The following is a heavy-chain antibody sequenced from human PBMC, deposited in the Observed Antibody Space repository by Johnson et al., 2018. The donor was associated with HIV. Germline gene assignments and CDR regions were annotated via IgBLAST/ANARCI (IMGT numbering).Heavy chain of an antibody. D-gene: IGHD6-13*01. Sequence: VQLVESGGGVVQPGRSLRLSCAASGFTFSSYAMHWVRQATGKGLEWVAFIQYDGSNKYYADSVKGRFTISRDNSKNTLYLQMNSLRAEDTAVYYCARGDLSAAGNGAFDIWGQGTMVTVSS. J-gene: IGHJ3*02. CDR1: GFTFSSYA. CDR3: ARGDLSAAGNGAFDI. CDR2: IQYDGSNK. V-gene: IGHV3-30*04.